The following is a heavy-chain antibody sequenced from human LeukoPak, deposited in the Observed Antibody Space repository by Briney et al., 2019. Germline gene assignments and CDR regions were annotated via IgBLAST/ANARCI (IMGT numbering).Heavy chain of an antibody. D-gene: IGHD3-16*01. J-gene: IGHJ4*02. CDR3: ATGRVDASYYDY. V-gene: IGHV3-66*01. CDR2: IQSGGRT. Sequence: GGSLRLSCAASGFTVNINYMTWVRQAPGKGVEWVSVIQSGGRTYYADSVKGRFTISRDISTNTLDLQMNTLRDEDTAVYYCATGRVDASYYDYWGRGTLVTVSS. CDR1: GFTVNINY.